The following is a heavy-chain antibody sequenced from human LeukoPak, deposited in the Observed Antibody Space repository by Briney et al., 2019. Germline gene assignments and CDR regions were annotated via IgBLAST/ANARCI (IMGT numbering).Heavy chain of an antibody. CDR3: ARATQYCSGGSCYDTWFDP. V-gene: IGHV3-21*01. CDR1: GFTFSNYN. D-gene: IGHD2-15*01. Sequence: GGSLRLSCADSGFTFSNYNMNWVRQAPGKAMEWVSSISSRSSYRYYADSMKGRFTISRDNAKNSLYLQMNSLRAEDTAVYYCARATQYCSGGSCYDTWFDPWGQGTLVTVSS. CDR2: ISSRSSYR. J-gene: IGHJ5*02.